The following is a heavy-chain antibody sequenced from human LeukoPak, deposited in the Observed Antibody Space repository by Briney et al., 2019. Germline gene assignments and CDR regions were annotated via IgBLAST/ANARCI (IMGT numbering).Heavy chain of an antibody. CDR1: GGSISSYY. V-gene: IGHV4-59*01. J-gene: IGHJ6*03. D-gene: IGHD3-10*01. CDR2: IYYSGST. Sequence: SETLSLTCTVSGGSISSYYWSWIRQPPGKGLEWIGYIYYSGSTNYNPSLKSRVTISVDTSKNQFSLKLSSVTAADTAVYYCARHYYYGSGSYDIYYYYCMDVWGRDHGHRLL. CDR3: ARHYYYGSGSYDIYYYYCMDV.